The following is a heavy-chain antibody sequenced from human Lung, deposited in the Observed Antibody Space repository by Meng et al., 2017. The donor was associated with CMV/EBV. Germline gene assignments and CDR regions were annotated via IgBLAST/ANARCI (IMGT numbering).Heavy chain of an antibody. CDR2: ISYDGSNK. CDR1: GFTFSSYA. V-gene: IGHV3-30-3*01. CDR3: ARDSRGSWYYSHGDYYYGMDV. D-gene: IGHD6-13*01. Sequence: GESLKISCAASGFTFSSYAMHWVRQAPGKGLEWVAVISYDGSNKYYADSVKGRFTISRDNSKNTLYLQMNSLRAEDTAVYYCARDSRGSWYYSHGDYYYGMDV. J-gene: IGHJ6*01.